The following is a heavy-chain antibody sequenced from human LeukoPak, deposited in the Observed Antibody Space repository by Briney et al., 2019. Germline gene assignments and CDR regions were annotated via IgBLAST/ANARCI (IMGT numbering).Heavy chain of an antibody. D-gene: IGHD2-15*01. CDR2: IYYSGST. V-gene: IGHV4-61*08. CDR1: GGSISSGGYY. J-gene: IGHJ4*02. CDR3: ARQAYCGGGTCYPFDY. Sequence: SETLSLTCTVSGGSISSGGYYWSWIRQHPGKGLEWIGYIYYSGSTNYNPSLKSRVTISVDTSKNQFSLKLSSVTAADTAVYYCARQAYCGGGTCYPFDYWGQGTLVTVSS.